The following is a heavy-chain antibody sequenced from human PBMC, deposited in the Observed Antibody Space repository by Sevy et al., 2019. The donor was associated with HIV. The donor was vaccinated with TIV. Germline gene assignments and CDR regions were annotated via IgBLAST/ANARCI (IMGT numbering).Heavy chain of an antibody. CDR3: ARDRGYYDSSGFYSRYYFDY. CDR2: ISYDGTNK. Sequence: GGSLRLSCAASGFTFSYYARHWVRQAPGKGLEWVAVISYDGTNKQYAESVKGRFTISRDNSKNTLYLQMNSLRAEDTAVYYCARDRGYYDSSGFYSRYYFDYWGQGTLVTVSS. J-gene: IGHJ4*02. CDR1: GFTFSYYA. V-gene: IGHV3-30-3*01. D-gene: IGHD3-22*01.